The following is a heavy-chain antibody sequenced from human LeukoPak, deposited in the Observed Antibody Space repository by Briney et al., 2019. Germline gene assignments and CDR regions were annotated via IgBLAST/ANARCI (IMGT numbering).Heavy chain of an antibody. Sequence: GESLKISCKGSGYSFTSYWIGWVRQMPGKGLEWMGIIFPGDSDTRYSPSFLGEVTFSVDMSTATAYLEWSSLKASDRAMYFCARERPGSSGWYTHWGQGTLVTVSS. CDR2: IFPGDSDT. V-gene: IGHV5-51*01. D-gene: IGHD6-19*01. CDR1: GYSFTSYW. J-gene: IGHJ4*02. CDR3: ARERPGSSGWYTH.